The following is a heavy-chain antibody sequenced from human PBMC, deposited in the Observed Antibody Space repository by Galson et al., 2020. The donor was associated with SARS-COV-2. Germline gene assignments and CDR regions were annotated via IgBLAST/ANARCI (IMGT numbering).Heavy chain of an antibody. Sequence: SETLSLTCTVSGGSISSSSYYWSWIRQPAGKGLEWIGRIHTSGSTNYNPSLKSRVTISVDTSKNQFSLKLSSVTAADTAVYYCARESRWELYFDHWGQGTLVTVSS. CDR1: GGSISSSSYY. CDR3: ARESRWELYFDH. J-gene: IGHJ4*02. D-gene: IGHD1-26*01. CDR2: IHTSGST. V-gene: IGHV4-61*02.